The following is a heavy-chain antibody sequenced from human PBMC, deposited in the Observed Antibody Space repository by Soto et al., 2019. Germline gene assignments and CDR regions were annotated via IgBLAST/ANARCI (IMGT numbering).Heavy chain of an antibody. CDR2: IHRSGSI. J-gene: IGHJ5*02. CDR3: ARRDDSSAYCFDP. CDR1: GRSCSVDY. D-gene: IGHD3-22*01. Sequence: KPSETLSLTCAVYGRSCSVDYWSWVRQPPGKGLEWIGEIHRSGSINYNPSLKSRVTMSVDTSKNQFSLSLYSVTAADTAVYYCARRDDSSAYCFDPWGQGTLVTVAS. V-gene: IGHV4-34*01.